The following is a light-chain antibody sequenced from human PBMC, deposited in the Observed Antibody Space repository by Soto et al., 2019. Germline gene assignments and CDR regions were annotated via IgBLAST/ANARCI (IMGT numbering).Light chain of an antibody. CDR2: DTS. CDR3: QQYEIWSPYT. CDR1: QTVGYN. V-gene: IGKV3-15*01. J-gene: IGKJ2*01. Sequence: EIVMPQSPATLSVSPGERVTLSCRASQTVGYNLAWFQQKPGQAPRLLIYDTSTRATDIPARFSGSGSGTEFTLTISSLQSEDFAVYYCQQYEIWSPYTFGQGTKLEIK.